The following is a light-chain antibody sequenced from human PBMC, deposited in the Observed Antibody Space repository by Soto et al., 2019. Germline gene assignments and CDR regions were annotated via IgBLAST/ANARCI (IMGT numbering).Light chain of an antibody. V-gene: IGLV2-23*01. J-gene: IGLJ3*02. CDR2: EAD. Sequence: QSALTQPASVSGSPGQSITISCTGSRSDVGGYNFVSWYQLLPGKAPRLIIFEADKRPSGVSSRFSGSKSGYTASLTISGLQAEDEADYLCCSYAGDSALMFGGGTKLTVL. CDR1: RSDVGGYNF. CDR3: CSYAGDSALM.